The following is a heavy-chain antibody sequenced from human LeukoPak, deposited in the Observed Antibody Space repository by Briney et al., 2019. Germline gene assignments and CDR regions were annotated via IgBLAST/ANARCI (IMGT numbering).Heavy chain of an antibody. V-gene: IGHV3-43*01. J-gene: IGHJ4*02. CDR3: AKYRTTSAPPRNFDY. Sequence: QSGGSLRLSCAASGFTFGDYMMHWVRQVPGKGLEWVSLISWDGTSTYYADSVKGRFTISRDNSKKTLYLQMNSLRADDTAVYYCAKYRTTSAPPRNFDYWGQGTLVTVSS. CDR1: GFTFGDYM. CDR2: ISWDGTST. D-gene: IGHD1-14*01.